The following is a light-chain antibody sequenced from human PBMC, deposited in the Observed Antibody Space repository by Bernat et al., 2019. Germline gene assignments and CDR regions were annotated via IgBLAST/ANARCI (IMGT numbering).Light chain of an antibody. Sequence: DIQMTQSPSSLSASVGDRVTITCRASQSITNYLNWYQQKPGKAPKLLIYAATTLQRGVPSSFSGSGSGTDFTLTISSLQPEDFATYYCQQSYSIPWTFGQGTKVDIK. CDR2: AAT. V-gene: IGKV1-39*01. J-gene: IGKJ1*01. CDR3: QQSYSIPWT. CDR1: QSITNY.